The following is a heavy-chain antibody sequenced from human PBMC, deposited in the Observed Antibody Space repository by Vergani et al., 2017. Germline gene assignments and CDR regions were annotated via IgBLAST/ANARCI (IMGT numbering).Heavy chain of an antibody. CDR3: ARERHGITAYYYYYMDV. Sequence: EVQLVESGGGLVQPGGSLRLSCAASGFTFSSYWMSWVRQAPGKGLEWVANIKQDGSEKYYVDSVKGRFTISRDNAKNSLYLQMNSLRAEDTAVYYCARERHGITAYYYYYMDVWGKGTTVTVSS. CDR2: IKQDGSEK. V-gene: IGHV3-7*01. D-gene: IGHD3-3*01. J-gene: IGHJ6*03. CDR1: GFTFSSYW.